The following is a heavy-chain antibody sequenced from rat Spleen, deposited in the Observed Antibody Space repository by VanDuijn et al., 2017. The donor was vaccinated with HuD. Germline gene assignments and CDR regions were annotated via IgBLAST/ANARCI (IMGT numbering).Heavy chain of an antibody. CDR3: ARHGIYNNYGWFAY. CDR2: ISSDGGST. V-gene: IGHV5-29*01. J-gene: IGHJ3*01. CDR1: GFTLGDHF. Sequence: EVQLVESDGGLVQPGRSLKLSCAASGFTLGDHFMAWVRQAPTKGLEWVATISSDGGSTYYPDSVKGRFTISRDNAKSTLYLQMDSLRSEDTATYYCARHGIYNNYGWFAYWGQGTLVTGSS. D-gene: IGHD1-10*01.